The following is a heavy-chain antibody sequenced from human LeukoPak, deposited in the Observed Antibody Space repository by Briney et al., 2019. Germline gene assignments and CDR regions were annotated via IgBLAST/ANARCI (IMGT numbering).Heavy chain of an antibody. D-gene: IGHD1-26*01. V-gene: IGHV3-23*01. CDR3: AKDSGSYPSENYFDY. CDR1: GFSFSISA. J-gene: IGHJ4*02. CDR2: ISGSGGST. Sequence: GGSLRLSCVASGFSFSISAMHWVRQAPGKGLEWVSAISGSGGSTYYADSVKGRFTISRDNSKNTLYLQMNSLRAEDTAVYYCAKDSGSYPSENYFDYWGQGTLVTVSS.